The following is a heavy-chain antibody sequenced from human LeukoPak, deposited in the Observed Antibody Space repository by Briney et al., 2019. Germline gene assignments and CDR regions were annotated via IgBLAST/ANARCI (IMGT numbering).Heavy chain of an antibody. V-gene: IGHV4-28*03. D-gene: IGHD3-10*01. CDR2: IFYAGST. CDR3: ARVDITMVRGVTTFDP. J-gene: IGHJ5*02. Sequence: SDTLSLTCAVSGYSISSNHWWGWIRQPPGKGLEWIGYIFYAGSTYYNPSLKSRVTMSVDTSKNQFSLKLSSVTAADTAVYYCARVDITMVRGVTTFDPWGQGTLVTVSS. CDR1: GYSISSNHW.